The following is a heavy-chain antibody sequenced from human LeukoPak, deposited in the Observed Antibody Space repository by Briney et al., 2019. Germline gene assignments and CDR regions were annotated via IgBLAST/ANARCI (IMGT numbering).Heavy chain of an antibody. CDR1: GYDFSTYG. D-gene: IGHD6-19*01. V-gene: IGHV1-18*01. CDR2: IRPSNGNR. CDR3: ARAFSASKSCDY. Sequence: ASVKVSCRTSGYDFSTYGITGVRQAPGQGLEYMGWIRPSNGNRNYAQKVQDRVTLTTDTSTSTVYMELRSLRSDDTAVYYCARAFSASKSCDYWGQGTLVTVSS. J-gene: IGHJ4*02.